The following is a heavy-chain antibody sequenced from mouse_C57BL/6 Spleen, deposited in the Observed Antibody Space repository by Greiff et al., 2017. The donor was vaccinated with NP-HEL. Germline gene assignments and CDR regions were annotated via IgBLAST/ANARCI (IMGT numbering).Heavy chain of an antibody. V-gene: IGHV5-6*01. D-gene: IGHD1-1*01. J-gene: IGHJ2*01. CDR3: ARPFTGVVADYFDY. CDR2: ISSGGSYT. Sequence: DVQLVESGGDLVKPGGSLKLSCAASGFTFSSYGMSWVRQTPDKRLEWVATISSGGSYTYYPDSVKGRFTISRDNAKNTLYLQMSSLKSEDTAMYYCARPFTGVVADYFDYWGQGTTLTVSS. CDR1: GFTFSSYG.